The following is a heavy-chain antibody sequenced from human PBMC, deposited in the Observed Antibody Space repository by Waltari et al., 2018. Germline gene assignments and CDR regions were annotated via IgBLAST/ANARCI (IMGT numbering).Heavy chain of an antibody. D-gene: IGHD1-7*01. J-gene: IGHJ2*01. CDR1: GVSISTSRYY. V-gene: IGHV4-39*01. Sequence: QLQLQESGPGLVNPSETLSLTCTVSGVSISTSRYYWGWIRQPPGKGLDWIGSLHYGGGTSFNPSLKGRVTISLDTSKNQFSLKLTSVTAADTAVYYCATLPIPLELWYFDLWGRGTLVTVSS. CDR2: LHYGGGT. CDR3: ATLPIPLELWYFDL.